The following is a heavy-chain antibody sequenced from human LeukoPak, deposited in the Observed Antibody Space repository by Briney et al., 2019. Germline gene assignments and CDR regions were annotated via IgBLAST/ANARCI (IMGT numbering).Heavy chain of an antibody. CDR1: GFTFSSYW. D-gene: IGHD1-1*01. Sequence: PGGSLRLSCAASGFTFSSYWMSWVRQAPGKGLEWVANIKQDGSEKYYVDSVKGRFTISRDNAKNSLYLQMNSLGVEDTAVYYCARSPPLWNGDAFDIWGQGTMVTVSS. J-gene: IGHJ3*02. CDR2: IKQDGSEK. CDR3: ARSPPLWNGDAFDI. V-gene: IGHV3-7*01.